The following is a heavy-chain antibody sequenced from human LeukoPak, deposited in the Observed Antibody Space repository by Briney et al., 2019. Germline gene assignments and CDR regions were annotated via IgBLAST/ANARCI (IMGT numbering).Heavy chain of an antibody. Sequence: GGSLTLDCTTSEFTFSSKAISWVRQPPGKGLKWVSAISGSGGSTYYADSVKGRFTISRDNSKNTLYLQMNSLRAEDTAVYYCAKGGIMITFGGVIVIPFDYWGQGTLVTVSS. CDR1: EFTFSSKA. V-gene: IGHV3-23*01. J-gene: IGHJ4*02. D-gene: IGHD3-16*02. CDR3: AKGGIMITFGGVIVIPFDY. CDR2: ISGSGGST.